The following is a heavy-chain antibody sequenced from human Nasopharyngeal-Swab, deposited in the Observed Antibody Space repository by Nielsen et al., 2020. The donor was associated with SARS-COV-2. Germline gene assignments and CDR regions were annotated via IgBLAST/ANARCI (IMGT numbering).Heavy chain of an antibody. V-gene: IGHV4-31*02. Sequence: WIRQPPGKGLEWIGYMYYSGSTYYNPSLKSRVTRSVDTSKNQFSLKLSSVTAADTAVYYCASTLAMVRGVIRDYWGQGTLVTVSS. J-gene: IGHJ4*02. CDR2: MYYSGST. CDR3: ASTLAMVRGVIRDY. D-gene: IGHD3-10*01.